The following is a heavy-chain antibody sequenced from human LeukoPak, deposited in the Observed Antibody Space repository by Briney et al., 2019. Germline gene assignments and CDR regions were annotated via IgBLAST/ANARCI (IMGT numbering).Heavy chain of an antibody. J-gene: IGHJ3*02. CDR3: ARGHYYDSSGTRQAFDI. CDR2: IYYSGST. V-gene: IGHV4-30-4*08. D-gene: IGHD3-22*01. Sequence: SETLSLTCTVSGGSISSGDYYWSWIRQPPGKGLEWIGYIYYSGSTYYNPPLKSRVTISVDTSKNQFSLKLSSVTAADTAVYYCARGHYYDSSGTRQAFDIWGQGTMVTVSS. CDR1: GGSISSGDYY.